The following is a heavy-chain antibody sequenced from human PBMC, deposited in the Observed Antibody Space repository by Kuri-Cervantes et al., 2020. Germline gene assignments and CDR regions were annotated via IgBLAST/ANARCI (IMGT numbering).Heavy chain of an antibody. D-gene: IGHD3-10*01. CDR2: IIPIFGIA. CDR3: ARDAESSKYYGSGSYYNPNTLADY. V-gene: IGHV1-69*05. CDR1: VYTFTSYD. J-gene: IGHJ4*02. Sequence: SVKVSCKASVYTFTSYDINWVRQAPGQGLEWMGGIIPIFGIANYVQKFQGRVTITTDESTSTAYMELSSLRSEDTAVYYCARDAESSKYYGSGSYYNPNTLADYWGQGTLVTVSS.